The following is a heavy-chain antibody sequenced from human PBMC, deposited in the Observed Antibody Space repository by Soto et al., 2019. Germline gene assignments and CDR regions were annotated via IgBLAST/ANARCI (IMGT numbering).Heavy chain of an antibody. J-gene: IGHJ3*02. CDR3: ATSLILDSSSSDPDAFDI. V-gene: IGHV1-18*01. Sequence: ASVKVSCKASGYTFTSYGISWVRQAPGQGLEWMGWISAYSGNTNYAQKLQGRVTMTTDTSTSTAYMELRRLRSDDTAVYYCATSLILDSSSSDPDAFDIWGQGTMVTVSS. CDR1: GYTFTSYG. D-gene: IGHD6-6*01. CDR2: ISAYSGNT.